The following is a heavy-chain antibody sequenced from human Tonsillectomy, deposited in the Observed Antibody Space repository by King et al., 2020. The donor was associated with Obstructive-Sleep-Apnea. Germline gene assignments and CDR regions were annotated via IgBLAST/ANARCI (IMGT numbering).Heavy chain of an antibody. Sequence: VQLVQSGGGLVQPGRSLRLSCAASGFTFDDYAMHWVRQAPGKGLEWVSGISWNSGSIGYADSVKGRFTISRDNAKNSLYLQMNSLRAEDTALYYCAKESSSSWGRRGAFDIWGQGTMVTVSS. J-gene: IGHJ3*02. CDR3: AKESSSSWGRRGAFDI. V-gene: IGHV3-9*01. CDR1: GFTFDDYA. CDR2: ISWNSGSI. D-gene: IGHD6-13*01.